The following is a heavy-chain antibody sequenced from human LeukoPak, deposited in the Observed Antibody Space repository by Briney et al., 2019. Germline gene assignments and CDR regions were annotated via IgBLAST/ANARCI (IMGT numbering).Heavy chain of an antibody. V-gene: IGHV3-33*08. J-gene: IGHJ4*02. CDR1: GFTFSTYG. CDR3: AKGTIFGVIFDYFDY. CDR2: VSDDGSNT. Sequence: GGSLRLSCAASGFTFSTYGAHWVRQAPGKGLEWVAVVSDDGSNTHYADFVKGRFTISRDNSKNTVYLQMNTLRADDTAVYYCAKGTIFGVIFDYFDYWGQGTLVPVSS. D-gene: IGHD3-3*01.